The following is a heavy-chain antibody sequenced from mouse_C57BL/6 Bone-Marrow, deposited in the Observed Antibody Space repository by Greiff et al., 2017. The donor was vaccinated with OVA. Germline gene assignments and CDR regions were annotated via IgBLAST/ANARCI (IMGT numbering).Heavy chain of an antibody. CDR2: IWRGGST. CDR1: GFSLTSYG. CDR3: AKKGYGSSYGYAMDY. V-gene: IGHV2-5*01. Sequence: VQLQQSGPGLVQPSQSLSITCTASGFSLTSYGVHWVRQSPGKGLEWLGVIWRGGSTDYNAAFMSRLSITKDNSKSQVFFKMNSLQADDTAIYYCAKKGYGSSYGYAMDYWGQGTSVTVSS. J-gene: IGHJ4*01. D-gene: IGHD1-1*01.